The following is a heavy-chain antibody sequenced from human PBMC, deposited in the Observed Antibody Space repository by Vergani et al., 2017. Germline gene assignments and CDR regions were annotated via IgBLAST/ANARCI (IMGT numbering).Heavy chain of an antibody. Sequence: QVQLVQSGAAVKKPGASVKVSCKASGYTFTSYDINWVRQATGQGLEWMGWMNTNSGNTGYAQKLQGRVTMTRNTAISTAYMELSSLRSEDTAVYYCARGYCSGGSCYQYGYWGQGTLVTVSS. CDR3: ARGYCSGGSCYQYGY. CDR1: GYTFTSYD. J-gene: IGHJ4*02. CDR2: MNTNSGNT. V-gene: IGHV1-8*02. D-gene: IGHD2-15*01.